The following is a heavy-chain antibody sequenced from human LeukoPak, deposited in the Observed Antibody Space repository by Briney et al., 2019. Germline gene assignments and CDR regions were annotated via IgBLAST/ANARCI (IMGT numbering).Heavy chain of an antibody. CDR3: AKDRVTMVRGVTPSWFDP. CDR1: GFDFSNYG. Sequence: GGSLRLSCLASGFDFSNYGMHWVRQAPGKGLEWVALMSKDGSKTYYADSVKGRFTISRDISKNTLFLQLNSLRAEDTAVYYCAKDRVTMVRGVTPSWFDPWGQGTLVTVSS. CDR2: MSKDGSKT. V-gene: IGHV3-30*18. D-gene: IGHD3-10*01. J-gene: IGHJ5*02.